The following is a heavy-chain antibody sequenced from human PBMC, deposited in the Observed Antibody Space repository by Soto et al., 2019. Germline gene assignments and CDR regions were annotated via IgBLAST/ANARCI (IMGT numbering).Heavy chain of an antibody. J-gene: IGHJ4*02. D-gene: IGHD5-18*01. V-gene: IGHV1-69*01. Sequence: QVQLVQSGAEVKKPGSSVKVSCKASGGTFSSYAISWVRQAPGQGLEWMGGIIPIFGTANYAQKFQGRVTITADESTSTAYMELSSRRFEDTAVYYCAREGVIGKEHHSLLWLLGWGQGTLVTVSS. CDR3: AREGVIGKEHHSLLWLLG. CDR2: IIPIFGTA. CDR1: GGTFSSYA.